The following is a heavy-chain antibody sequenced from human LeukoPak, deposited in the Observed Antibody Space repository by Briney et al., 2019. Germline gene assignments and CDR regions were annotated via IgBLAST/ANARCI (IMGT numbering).Heavy chain of an antibody. CDR2: INSGDST. CDR1: GFTVSTEY. CDR3: ARALYYFDY. V-gene: IGHV3-53*04. Sequence: HSGGSLRLSCAVSGFTVSTEYMGWVRQAPGKGLEWVSLINSGDSTSYADSVKGRFTISRHNSKNTLYLQMNSLRAEDTAVYYCARALYYFDYWSQGTLVTVSS. J-gene: IGHJ4*02.